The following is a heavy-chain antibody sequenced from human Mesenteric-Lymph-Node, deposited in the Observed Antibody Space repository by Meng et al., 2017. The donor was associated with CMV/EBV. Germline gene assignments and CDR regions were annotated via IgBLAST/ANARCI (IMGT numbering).Heavy chain of an antibody. J-gene: IGHJ5*02. CDR2: MNPNSGNT. V-gene: IGHV1-8*01. D-gene: IGHD2-2*01. Sequence: ASVKVSCKASGYTFTNYDINWVRQATGQGLEWMGWMNPNSGNTGYAQKFQGRVTMTRNTSISTAYMELSSLRSEDTAVYYCARVGHCSSTSCYYWFDPWGQGTLVTVSS. CDR1: GYTFTNYD. CDR3: ARVGHCSSTSCYYWFDP.